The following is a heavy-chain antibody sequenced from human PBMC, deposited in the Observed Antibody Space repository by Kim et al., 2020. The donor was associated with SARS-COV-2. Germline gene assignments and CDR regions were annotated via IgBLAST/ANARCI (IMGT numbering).Heavy chain of an antibody. V-gene: IGHV3-7*03. D-gene: IGHD6-13*01. CDR3: AREIAAVQRGFEY. Sequence: YGGSVKCRFTISRDNAKNSLYLQMNSLRAEETAVYYCAREIAAVQRGFEYWGQGTLVTVSS. J-gene: IGHJ4*02.